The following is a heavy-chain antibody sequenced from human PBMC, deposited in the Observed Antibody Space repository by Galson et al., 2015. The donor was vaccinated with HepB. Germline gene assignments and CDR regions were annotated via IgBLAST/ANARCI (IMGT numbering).Heavy chain of an antibody. CDR3: ARDLGGVPAAIGGMDV. J-gene: IGHJ6*02. Sequence: SVKVSCKASGYTFTSYGISWVRQAPGQGLEWMGWISAYNGNTNYAQKLQGRVTMTTDTSTSTAYMELRSLRSDDTAVYYCARDLGGVPAAIGGMDVWGQGTTVTVSS. D-gene: IGHD2-2*02. CDR1: GYTFTSYG. CDR2: ISAYNGNT. V-gene: IGHV1-18*04.